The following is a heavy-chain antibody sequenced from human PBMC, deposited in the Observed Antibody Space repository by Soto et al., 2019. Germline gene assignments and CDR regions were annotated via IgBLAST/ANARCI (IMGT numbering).Heavy chain of an antibody. CDR3: ARARGYSYGYSDY. D-gene: IGHD5-18*01. CDR2: INHSGST. Sequence: KTLETLSLTCAVYGGSFSGYYWSWIRQPPGKGLEWIGEINHSGSTNYNPSLKSRVTISVDTSKNQFSLKLSSVTAADTAVYYCARARGYSYGYSDYWGQGTLVTVSS. J-gene: IGHJ4*02. V-gene: IGHV4-34*01. CDR1: GGSFSGYY.